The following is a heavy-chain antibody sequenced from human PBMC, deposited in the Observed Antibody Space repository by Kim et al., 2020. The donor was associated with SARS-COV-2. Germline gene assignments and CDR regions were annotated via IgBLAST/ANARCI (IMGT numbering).Heavy chain of an antibody. J-gene: IGHJ4*02. D-gene: IGHD6-19*01. CDR3: AREGPSSGRAGSFGY. CDR1: GFTFGSTH. CDR2: ISADENNK. Sequence: GGSLRLSCAGSGFTFGSTHMHWVRQAPGKGLEWVALISADENNKLYMDSVKGRFTVSRDNSQKTLFLQIDSLRADDTAVYYCAREGPSSGRAGSFGYWGQGALVTVSS. V-gene: IGHV3-30*03.